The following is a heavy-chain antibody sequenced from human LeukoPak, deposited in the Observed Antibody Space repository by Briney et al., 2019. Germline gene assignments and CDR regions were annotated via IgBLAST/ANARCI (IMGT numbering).Heavy chain of an antibody. J-gene: IGHJ6*03. Sequence: SETLSLTCTVSGGSIGSYYWSWIRQPPGKGLEWIGYIYYTGSTNYNPSLKSRVTISVDTSKNQFSLKLSSVTAADTAVYYCARAGGSYYRNYYYMDVWGKGTTVTVSS. D-gene: IGHD1-26*01. CDR1: GGSIGSYY. CDR2: IYYTGST. CDR3: ARAGGSYYRNYYYMDV. V-gene: IGHV4-59*01.